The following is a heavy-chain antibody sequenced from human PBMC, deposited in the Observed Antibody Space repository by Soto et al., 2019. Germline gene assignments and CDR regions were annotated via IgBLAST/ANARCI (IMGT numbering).Heavy chain of an antibody. CDR1: GFTFSSYA. CDR2: ISGSGGST. D-gene: IGHD4-17*01. Sequence: GGSLRLSCAASGFTFSSYAMSWVRQAPGKGLEWVSAISGSGGSTYYADSVKGRFTISRDNSKNTLYLQMNSLRAEDTAVYYCAKGVKTVYYYYYYMDVWGKGTTVTVSS. V-gene: IGHV3-23*01. CDR3: AKGVKTVYYYYYYMDV. J-gene: IGHJ6*03.